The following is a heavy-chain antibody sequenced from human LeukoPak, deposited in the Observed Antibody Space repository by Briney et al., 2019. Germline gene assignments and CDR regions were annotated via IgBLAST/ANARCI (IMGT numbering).Heavy chain of an antibody. CDR1: GGSFSGYY. CDR3: ARFRNIVVVVAARRRGAFDI. D-gene: IGHD2-15*01. V-gene: IGHV4-34*01. CDR2: INHSGST. J-gene: IGHJ3*02. Sequence: ASETLSLTCAVYGGSFSGYYWSWIRQPPGKGLEWIGEINHSGSTNYNPSLKSRVTISVDTSKNQFSLKLSSVTAADTAVYYCARFRNIVVVVAARRRGAFDIWGQGTMVTVSS.